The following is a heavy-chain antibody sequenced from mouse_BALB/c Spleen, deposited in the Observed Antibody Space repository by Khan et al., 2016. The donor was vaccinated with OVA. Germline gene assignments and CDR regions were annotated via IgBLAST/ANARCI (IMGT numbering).Heavy chain of an antibody. CDR1: GFSLTSYD. CDR3: VRDYRDDDSFDY. D-gene: IGHD2-14*01. J-gene: IGHJ2*01. V-gene: IGHV2-9-2*01. Sequence: QIQLVQSGPGLVAPSQCLSITCTVSGFSLTSYDISWIRQPPGKGLEWIGVIWTGGGTNYNSAFMSRLSISNDNSKSQVFLKMNSLQTDDTAIYYCVRDYRDDDSFDYWGQGTTLTVSS. CDR2: IWTGGGT.